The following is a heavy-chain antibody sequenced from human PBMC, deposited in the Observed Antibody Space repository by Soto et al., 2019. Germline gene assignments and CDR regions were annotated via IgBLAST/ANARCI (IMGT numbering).Heavy chain of an antibody. D-gene: IGHD5-12*01. CDR2: IYYSGST. J-gene: IGHJ4*02. Sequence: SETLSLTCTVSGGSISSYYWSWIRQPPGKGLEWIGYIYYSGSTNYNPSLKSRVTISVDTSKNQFSLKLSSVTAADTAVYYCAGYSGYDLYYFDYWGQGTLVTVSS. CDR1: GGSISSYY. CDR3: AGYSGYDLYYFDY. V-gene: IGHV4-59*01.